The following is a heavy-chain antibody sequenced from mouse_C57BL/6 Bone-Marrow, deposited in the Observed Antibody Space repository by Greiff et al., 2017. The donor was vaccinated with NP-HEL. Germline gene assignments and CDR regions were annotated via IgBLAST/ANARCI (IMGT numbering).Heavy chain of an antibody. D-gene: IGHD3-3*01. CDR2: IYPGNSDT. J-gene: IGHJ1*03. CDR3: TRSDTRYFDV. V-gene: IGHV1-5*01. CDR1: GYTFTSYW. Sequence: VQLQQSGTVLARPGASVKMSCKTSGYTFTSYWMHWVKQRPGQGLEWIGAIYPGNSDTSYNQKFKGKAKLTAVTSGSTAYMELSSLTNEDAAVYYCTRSDTRYFDVWGTGTTVTVSS.